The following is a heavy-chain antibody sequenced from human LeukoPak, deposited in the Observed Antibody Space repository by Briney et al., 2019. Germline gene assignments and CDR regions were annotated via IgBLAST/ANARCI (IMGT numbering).Heavy chain of an antibody. CDR1: GFSFSSYG. J-gene: IGHJ4*02. CDR2: ISYDGSNK. Sequence: GRSLSLSCAASGFSFSSYGMHWVRPAPDKGLEWVAVISYDGSNKYYADSVKGRFTISRDNSKNTLYLQMNSLRAEDTAVYYCAKDGGSYYFKSPTDYWGQGTLVTVSS. CDR3: AKDGGSYYFKSPTDY. D-gene: IGHD1-26*01. V-gene: IGHV3-30*18.